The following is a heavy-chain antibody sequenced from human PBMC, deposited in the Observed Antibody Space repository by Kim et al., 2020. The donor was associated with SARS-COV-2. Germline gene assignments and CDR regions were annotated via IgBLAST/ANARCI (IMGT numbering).Heavy chain of an antibody. J-gene: IGHJ4*02. CDR3: AKEGGFRELLFRDFDY. D-gene: IGHD3-10*01. Sequence: VKGRFTISRDNSKNTLYLQMNSLRAEDTAVYYCAKEGGFRELLFRDFDYWGQGTLVTVSS. V-gene: IGHV3-30*02.